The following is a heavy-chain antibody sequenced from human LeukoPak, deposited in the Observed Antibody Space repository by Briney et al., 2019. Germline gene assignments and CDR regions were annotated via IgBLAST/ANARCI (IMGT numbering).Heavy chain of an antibody. CDR1: GFSFSNYA. V-gene: IGHV3-23*01. J-gene: IGHJ4*02. CDR2: ISDSGSNT. Sequence: PGGSLRLSCVASGFSFSNYAMSWVRQTPGKGLEWVSVISDSGSNTYYADSVKGRFTISRDNSKHTLYLQMNSLRAEDTAVYYCAKSIADFWSGFYPSYFDYWGQGTLVTVSS. CDR3: AKSIADFWSGFYPSYFDY. D-gene: IGHD3-3*01.